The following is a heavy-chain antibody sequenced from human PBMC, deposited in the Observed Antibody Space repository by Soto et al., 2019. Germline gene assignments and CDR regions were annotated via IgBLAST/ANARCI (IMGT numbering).Heavy chain of an antibody. Sequence: QVQLQESGPGLVKPSGTLSLTCAVSGGSISSSNWWSWVRQPPGKGLEWIGEIYHSGSTNYNPSLKGRVTISVDKSKNQFSLKLSSVTAADTAVYYCARGVGYCSSTSCYSLDYWGQGTLVTVSS. CDR2: IYHSGST. V-gene: IGHV4-4*02. J-gene: IGHJ4*02. CDR1: GGSISSSNW. CDR3: ARGVGYCSSTSCYSLDY. D-gene: IGHD2-2*01.